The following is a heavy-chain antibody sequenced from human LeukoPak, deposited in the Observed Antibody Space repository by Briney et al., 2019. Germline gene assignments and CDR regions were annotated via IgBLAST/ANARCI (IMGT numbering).Heavy chain of an antibody. V-gene: IGHV1-8*01. CDR2: MNPNSGNT. Sequence: GASVKVSCKASGYTFTSYDINWVRQATGQGLEWMGWMNPNSGNTGYAQKFQGRVTMTRNTSISTAYMELSSLRSEDTAVYYCARNRDAYSPFDYWGQGTLVTVSS. CDR1: GYTFTSYD. D-gene: IGHD5-24*01. CDR3: ARNRDAYSPFDY. J-gene: IGHJ4*02.